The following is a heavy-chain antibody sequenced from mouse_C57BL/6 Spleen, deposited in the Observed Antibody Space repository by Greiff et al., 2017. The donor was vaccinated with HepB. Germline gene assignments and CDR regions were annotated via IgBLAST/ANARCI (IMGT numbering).Heavy chain of an antibody. V-gene: IGHV1-69*01. D-gene: IGHD1-1*01. J-gene: IGHJ1*03. CDR2: IDPSDSYT. CDR3: ARVRYYYGSSYWYFDG. CDR1: GYTFTSYW. Sequence: QVQLQQPGAELVMPGASVKLSCKASGYTFTSYWMHWVKQRPGQGLEWIGEIDPSDSYTNYNQKFKGKSTLTVDKSSSTAYMQLSSLTSEDSAVYYCARVRYYYGSSYWYFDGWGTGTTGTVSS.